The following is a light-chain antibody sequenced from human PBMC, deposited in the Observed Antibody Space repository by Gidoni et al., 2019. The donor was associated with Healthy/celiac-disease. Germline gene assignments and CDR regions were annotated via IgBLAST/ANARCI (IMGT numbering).Light chain of an antibody. V-gene: IGLV1-40*01. CDR3: QSYASSLSGSV. CDR2: GNS. CDR1: SSNIGAGYD. Sequence: QSVLTQPPSVAGASGQRVTISCTVSSSNIGAGYDVHWYQQLPGPAPKLLLEGNSNRPSGVPDRFSGSQSGTSASLALTGLQAEAEADYYCQSYASSLSGSVFGGGTKLTVL. J-gene: IGLJ2*01.